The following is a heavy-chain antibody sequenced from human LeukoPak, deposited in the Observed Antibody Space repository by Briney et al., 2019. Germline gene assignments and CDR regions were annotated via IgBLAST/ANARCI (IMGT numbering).Heavy chain of an antibody. Sequence: GRSLRLSCTASGFTFGDYAMSWFRQAPGKGLEWVGFIRSKAYGGTTEYAASVKGRFTISRDDSKSIAYLQMNSLKTEDTAVYYCTRGWKAVAIRIDYWGQGTLVTVSS. V-gene: IGHV3-49*03. CDR1: GFTFGDYA. CDR3: TRGWKAVAIRIDY. J-gene: IGHJ4*02. CDR2: IRSKAYGGTT. D-gene: IGHD6-19*01.